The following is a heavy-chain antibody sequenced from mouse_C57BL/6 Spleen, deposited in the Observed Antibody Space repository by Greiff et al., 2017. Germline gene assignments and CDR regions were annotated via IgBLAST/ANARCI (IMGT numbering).Heavy chain of an antibody. Sequence: VQLQQSGAELVRPGASVTLSCKASGYTFTDYEMHWVKQTPVHGLEWIGAIDPETGGTAYNQKFKGKAILTADKSSSTAYMELRSLTSEDSAVYYCTRRSIYYYGSSYDYYAMDYWGQGTSVTVSS. J-gene: IGHJ4*01. CDR3: TRRSIYYYGSSYDYYAMDY. V-gene: IGHV1-15*01. CDR1: GYTFTDYE. CDR2: IDPETGGT. D-gene: IGHD1-1*01.